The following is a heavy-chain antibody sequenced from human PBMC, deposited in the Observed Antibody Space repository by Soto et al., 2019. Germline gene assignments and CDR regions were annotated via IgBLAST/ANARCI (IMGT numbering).Heavy chain of an antibody. CDR3: ARVRYCSGGSCYGQAFDY. V-gene: IGHV4-34*01. J-gene: IGHJ4*02. Sequence: KPSETLSLTCAVYGGSFSGYYWSWIRQPPGKGLEWIGEINHSGSTNYNPSLKSRVTISVDTSKNQFSLKLSSVTAADTAVYYCARVRYCSGGSCYGQAFDYWGQGTLVTVSS. CDR2: INHSGST. CDR1: GGSFSGYY. D-gene: IGHD2-15*01.